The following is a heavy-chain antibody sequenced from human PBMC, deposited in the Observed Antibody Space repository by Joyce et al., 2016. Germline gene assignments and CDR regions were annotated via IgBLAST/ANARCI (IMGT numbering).Heavy chain of an antibody. Sequence: VHLVQSGAEVKKPGASVKVSCQVSGLSLSDLSIHWVRQTPGKGPEWMGGFDAEDGEKIYAQKFQGRVTMTEDTSRDTTYMHLSSLESDDTAIYYCVVLKWLEGSFDPWGQGTLVTVS. J-gene: IGHJ5*02. V-gene: IGHV1-24*01. CDR1: GLSLSDLS. D-gene: IGHD5-24*01. CDR2: FDAEDGEK. CDR3: VVLKWLEGSFDP.